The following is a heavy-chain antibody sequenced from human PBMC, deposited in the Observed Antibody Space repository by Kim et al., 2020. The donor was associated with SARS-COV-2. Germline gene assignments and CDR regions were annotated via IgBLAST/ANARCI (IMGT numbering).Heavy chain of an antibody. CDR3: ARGGRITMVRGLKRHMDV. V-gene: IGHV4-34*01. J-gene: IGHJ6*03. Sequence: KSRVTISVDTSKNQFSLKLSSVTAADTAVYYCARGGRITMVRGLKRHMDVWGKGTTVTVSS. D-gene: IGHD3-10*01.